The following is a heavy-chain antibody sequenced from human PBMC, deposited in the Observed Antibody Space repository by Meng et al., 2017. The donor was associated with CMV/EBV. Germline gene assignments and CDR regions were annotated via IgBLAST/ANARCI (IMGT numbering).Heavy chain of an antibody. CDR1: GYTFTSYY. J-gene: IGHJ6*02. CDR2: INPSGGST. CDR3: ASTTTPSERLRYYYGMDV. Sequence: ASVKVSCKASGYTFTSYYMHWVRQAPGQGLEWMGIINPSGGSTSYAQKFQGRVTMTRDTSTSTVYMELSSLRSEDTAVYYCASTTTPSERLRYYYGMDVWGQGTTVTVSS. V-gene: IGHV1-46*01. D-gene: IGHD1-1*01.